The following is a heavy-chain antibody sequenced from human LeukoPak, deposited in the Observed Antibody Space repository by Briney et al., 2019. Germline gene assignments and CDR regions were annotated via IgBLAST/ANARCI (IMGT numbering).Heavy chain of an antibody. D-gene: IGHD5-18*01. J-gene: IGHJ4*02. V-gene: IGHV3-21*04. Sequence: GGSLRLSCAASGFTFSSYSMNWVRQAPGKGLEWVSSISSSSSYIYYADSVKGRFTISRDDAKNSLYLQMHSLRPEDTALYYCAKGIEAGYSYGCDYWGQGTLVTVSS. CDR3: AKGIEAGYSYGCDY. CDR1: GFTFSSYS. CDR2: ISSSSSYI.